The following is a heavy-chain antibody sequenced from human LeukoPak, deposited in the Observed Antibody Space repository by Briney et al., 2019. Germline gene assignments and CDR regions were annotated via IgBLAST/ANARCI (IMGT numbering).Heavy chain of an antibody. CDR1: GYTFTSYD. V-gene: IGHV1-8*01. CDR3: ARRGSYYYYYYMDV. D-gene: IGHD1-26*01. Sequence: ASVKVSCKASGYTFTSYDINWVRQATGQGLEWMGWMNPNSGNTGYAQKFQGRVTMTRNTSISTAYMELSSLRSEDTAVYYCARRGSYYYYYYMDVWGKGTTVTVSS. J-gene: IGHJ6*03. CDR2: MNPNSGNT.